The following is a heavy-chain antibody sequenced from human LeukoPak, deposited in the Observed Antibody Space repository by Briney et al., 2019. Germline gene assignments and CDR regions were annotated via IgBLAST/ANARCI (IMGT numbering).Heavy chain of an antibody. CDR2: IIPIFGTA. CDR1: GGTFSSYA. D-gene: IGHD1-26*01. J-gene: IGHJ4*02. V-gene: IGHV1-69*13. CDR3: ASESSGREHFDY. Sequence: ASVTVSCKASGGTFSSYAISWVRQAPGQGLEWMGGIIPIFGTANYAQKFQGRVTITADESTSTAYMELSSLRSEDTAVYYCASESSGREHFDYWGQGTLVTVSS.